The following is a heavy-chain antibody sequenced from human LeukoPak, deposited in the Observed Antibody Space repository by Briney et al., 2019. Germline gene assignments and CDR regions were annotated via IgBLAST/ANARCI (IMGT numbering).Heavy chain of an antibody. CDR3: VGEYCSGGSCFFDY. CDR2: ITYSGST. V-gene: IGHV4-39*01. J-gene: IGHJ4*02. CDR1: GGSISSSSYY. D-gene: IGHD2-15*01. Sequence: SETLSLTCTVSGGSISSSSYYCGWIRQPPGKGLEWIGSITYSGSTYYTPSLKSRVTISVDTSKNQFSLKLLSVTAADTAVYQCVGEYCSGGSCFFDYWGQGTLVNGFS.